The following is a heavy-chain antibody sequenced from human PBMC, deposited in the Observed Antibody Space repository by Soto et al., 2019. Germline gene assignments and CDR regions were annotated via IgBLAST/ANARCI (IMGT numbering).Heavy chain of an antibody. CDR3: ARAIFGAPYYYYGMDV. CDR1: GGSISSYY. CDR2: IYYSGST. V-gene: IGHV4-59*01. D-gene: IGHD3-10*01. J-gene: IGHJ6*02. Sequence: QVQLQESGPGLVKPSETLSLTCTVSGGSISSYYWSWIRQPPGKGLEWIGYIYYSGSTNYNPSLQSRGTIAVDTSKNQFSLKLSSVTAADTAVYYCARAIFGAPYYYYGMDVWGQGTTVTVSS.